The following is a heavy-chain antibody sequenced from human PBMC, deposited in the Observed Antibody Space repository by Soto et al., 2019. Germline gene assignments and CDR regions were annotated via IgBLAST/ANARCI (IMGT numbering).Heavy chain of an antibody. CDR2: ISWNSGSI. V-gene: IGHV3-9*01. Sequence: GGSLRLSCAASGFTFDDYAMHWVRQAPGKGLEWVSGISWNSGSIGYADSVKGRFTISRDNAKNSLYLQMNSLRAEDTALYYCAKDSEQLVPPSSRDYFDYWGQGTLVTVSS. CDR1: GFTFDDYA. CDR3: AKDSEQLVPPSSRDYFDY. D-gene: IGHD6-13*01. J-gene: IGHJ4*02.